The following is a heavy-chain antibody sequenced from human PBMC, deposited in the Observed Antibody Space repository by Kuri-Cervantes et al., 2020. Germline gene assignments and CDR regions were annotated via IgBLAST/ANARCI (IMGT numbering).Heavy chain of an antibody. J-gene: IGHJ4*02. D-gene: IGHD1-26*01. Sequence: SETLSLTCTVSGGSISSGGYYWSWIRQHPGKGLEWIGYIYYSGSTYYNPSLKSRVTISVDTSKNQFSLKLSSVTAADTAVYYCARGSGSYYEARYYFDYWGQGTLVTVSS. CDR1: GGSISSGGYY. CDR2: IYYSGST. CDR3: ARGSGSYYEARYYFDY. V-gene: IGHV4-31*03.